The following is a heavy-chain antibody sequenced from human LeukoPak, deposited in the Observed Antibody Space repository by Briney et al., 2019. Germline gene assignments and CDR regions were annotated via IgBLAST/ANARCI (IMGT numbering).Heavy chain of an antibody. Sequence: GGSLRLSCTASGFTFSNYGMNWVRQAPGNGLEWVANINQDGGETFYVDSVRGRFTISRDNAKNSLYLQMDSLRADDTAVYYCARFPRILDYWGQGTLVTVSS. V-gene: IGHV3-7*04. CDR2: INQDGGET. CDR3: ARFPRILDY. CDR1: GFTFSNYG. D-gene: IGHD5-18*01. J-gene: IGHJ4*02.